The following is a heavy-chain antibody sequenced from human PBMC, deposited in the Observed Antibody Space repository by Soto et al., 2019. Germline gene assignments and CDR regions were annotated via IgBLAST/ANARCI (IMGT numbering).Heavy chain of an antibody. CDR3: AKDLGSSPPGDY. V-gene: IGHV3-23*01. CDR2: ITGTGSSA. CDR1: GFTFSSYA. D-gene: IGHD6-13*01. J-gene: IGHJ4*02. Sequence: ESGGGLVQPGGSLRLSCAASGFTFSSYAMSWVRLAPGRGLEWVSSITGTGSSAYYADSVKGRSTISRDNSKNTLYLQMNSLRAEDTALYYCAKDLGSSPPGDYWGRGTLVTVSS.